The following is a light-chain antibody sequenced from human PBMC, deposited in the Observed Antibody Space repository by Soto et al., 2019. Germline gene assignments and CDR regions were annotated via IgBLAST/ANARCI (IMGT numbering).Light chain of an antibody. CDR3: CSYAGSYTYV. CDR1: SSDVGGYNY. J-gene: IGLJ1*01. V-gene: IGLV2-11*01. Sequence: QSALTQPRSVSGSPGQSVTISCTGTSSDVGGYNYVSWYQQHPGKAPKVIIYDVSKRPSGVPDRFSGSKSGNTASLTISGLQAEDEADYYCCSYAGSYTYVFGTGTKLTAL. CDR2: DVS.